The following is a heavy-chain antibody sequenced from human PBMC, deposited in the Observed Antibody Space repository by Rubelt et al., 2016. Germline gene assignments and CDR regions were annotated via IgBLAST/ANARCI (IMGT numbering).Heavy chain of an antibody. D-gene: IGHD4-11*01. CDR3: TTSKRRYSTCDY. CDR1: SNAW. Sequence: SNAWMSWVRQAPGKGLEWVGRIKRKTDGGTTDNAAPVKGRFTISRDDSENTLYLQMNSLKSEDTAVYYCTTSKRRYSTCDYWGQGTLVTVSS. CDR2: IKRKTDGGTT. V-gene: IGHV3-15*01. J-gene: IGHJ4*02.